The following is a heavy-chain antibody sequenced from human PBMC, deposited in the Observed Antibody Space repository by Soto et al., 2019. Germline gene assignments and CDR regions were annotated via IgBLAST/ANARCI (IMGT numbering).Heavy chain of an antibody. CDR2: ISSSSSYI. V-gene: IGHV3-21*01. CDR3: ARDQGVGQLPDY. CDR1: GFKFSSYS. D-gene: IGHD2-2*01. Sequence: GGSLRLSSAASGFKFSSYSMNWVRQAPGKGLEWVSSISSSSSYIYYADSVKGRFTISRDNAKNSLYLQMNSLRAEDTAVYYCARDQGVGQLPDYWGQGTLVTVSS. J-gene: IGHJ4*02.